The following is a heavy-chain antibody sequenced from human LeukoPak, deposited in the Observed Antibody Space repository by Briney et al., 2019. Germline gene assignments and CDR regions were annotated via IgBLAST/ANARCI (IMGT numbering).Heavy chain of an antibody. V-gene: IGHV4-39*07. J-gene: IGHJ6*03. CDR1: GGSISSSSYY. Sequence: SETLSLTCTVSGGSISSSSYYWGWIRQPPGKGLEWIGSIYYSGSTYYNPSLKSRVTISVDTSKNQFSLKLSSVTATDTAVYYCARGSISCSGGSCYWYYYYYMDVWGKGTTVTVSS. D-gene: IGHD2-15*01. CDR2: IYYSGST. CDR3: ARGSISCSGGSCYWYYYYYMDV.